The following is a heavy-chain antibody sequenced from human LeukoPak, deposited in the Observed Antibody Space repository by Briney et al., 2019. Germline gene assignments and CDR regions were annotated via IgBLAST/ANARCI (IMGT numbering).Heavy chain of an antibody. Sequence: GGSQRLSCAASGFTVSSTYMSWVRQAPGQGLEWVSLIYSGGSTYYADSVKGRFTISRDNSKNTLYLQVNSLRAEDTAVYYCARVDAVAGTEAFDIWGRGTMVTVSS. V-gene: IGHV3-66*01. D-gene: IGHD6-19*01. J-gene: IGHJ3*02. CDR2: IYSGGST. CDR1: GFTVSSTY. CDR3: ARVDAVAGTEAFDI.